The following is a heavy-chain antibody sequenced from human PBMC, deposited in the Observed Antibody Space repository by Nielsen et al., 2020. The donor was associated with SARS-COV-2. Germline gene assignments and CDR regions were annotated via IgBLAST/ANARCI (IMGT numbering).Heavy chain of an antibody. D-gene: IGHD4-17*01. CDR3: AKDIAYGDYGLDY. J-gene: IGHJ4*02. V-gene: IGHV3-9*01. CDR2: ISWNSGSI. CDR1: GFTFDDYA. Sequence: SCAASGFTFDDYAMHWVRQAPGKGLEWVSGISWNSGSIGYADSVKGRFTISRDNAKNSLYLQMNSLRAEDTALYYCAKDIAYGDYGLDYWGQGTLVTVSS.